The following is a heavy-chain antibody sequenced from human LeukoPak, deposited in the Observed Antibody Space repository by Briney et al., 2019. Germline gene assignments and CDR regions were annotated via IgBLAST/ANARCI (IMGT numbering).Heavy chain of an antibody. J-gene: IGHJ4*02. V-gene: IGHV3-23*01. Sequence: SGGSLRLSCAASGFTFTNFAMTWVRQAPGKGLEWVSTISSSGGSTYYADSVKGRFTISRDNSKNTLYLQMNSLIAEDTAAYYCAKGGIAVTGRYYFDCWGQGTPVTVSS. CDR1: GFTFTNFA. CDR3: AKGGIAVTGRYYFDC. CDR2: ISSSGGST. D-gene: IGHD6-19*01.